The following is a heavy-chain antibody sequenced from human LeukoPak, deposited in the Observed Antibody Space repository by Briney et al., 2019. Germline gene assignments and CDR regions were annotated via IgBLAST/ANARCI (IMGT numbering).Heavy chain of an antibody. CDR2: MNPNSGNT. Sequence: ASVKVSCKASGYTFTSYDINWVRQATGQGLEWMGWMNPNSGNTGYAQKFQGRVTITRNTSISTAYMGLSSLRSEDTAVYYCARGRGYSYGNFDYWGQGTLVTVSS. CDR1: GYTFTSYD. CDR3: ARGRGYSYGNFDY. V-gene: IGHV1-8*03. J-gene: IGHJ4*02. D-gene: IGHD5-18*01.